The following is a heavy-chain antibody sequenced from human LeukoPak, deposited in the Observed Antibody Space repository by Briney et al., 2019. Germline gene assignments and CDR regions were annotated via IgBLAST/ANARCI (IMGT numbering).Heavy chain of an antibody. CDR1: GFTSGDYA. V-gene: IGHV3-49*03. D-gene: IGHD3-9*01. CDR2: IRSKAYGGTT. CDR3: TRVSAERYFDWFPHFDY. Sequence: GGTLRLSCTASGFTSGDYAMSWFRQAPGKGLERVGFIRSKAYGGTTEYAASVKGRFTISRDDSKSIAYLQMNSLKTEDTAVYYCTRVSAERYFDWFPHFDYWGQGTLVTVSS. J-gene: IGHJ4*02.